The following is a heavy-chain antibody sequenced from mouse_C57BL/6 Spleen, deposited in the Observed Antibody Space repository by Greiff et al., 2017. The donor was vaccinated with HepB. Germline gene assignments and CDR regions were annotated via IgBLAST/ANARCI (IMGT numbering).Heavy chain of an antibody. CDR3: ARGRDYDALDY. V-gene: IGHV1-19*01. Sequence: EVQLQQSGPVLVKPGASVKMSCKASGYTFTDYYMNWVKQSHGKSLEWIGVINPYNGGTSYNQKFKGKATLTVDKSSSTAYMELNSLTSEDSAVYYCARGRDYDALDYLGQGTTLTVSS. CDR2: INPYNGGT. CDR1: GYTFTDYY. D-gene: IGHD2-4*01. J-gene: IGHJ2*01.